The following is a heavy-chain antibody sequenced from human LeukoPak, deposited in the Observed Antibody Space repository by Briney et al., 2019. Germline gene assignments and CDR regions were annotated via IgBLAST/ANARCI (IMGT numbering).Heavy chain of an antibody. CDR1: GGTFSSYA. J-gene: IGHJ4*02. Sequence: GASVKVSCEASGGTFSSYAISWVRQAPGQGLEWMGGIIPIFGTANYAQKFQGRVTITADESTSTAYMELSSLRSEDTAVYYCAREFRCSSTSCYDPSFDYWGQGTLVTVSS. V-gene: IGHV1-69*13. D-gene: IGHD2-2*01. CDR2: IIPIFGTA. CDR3: AREFRCSSTSCYDPSFDY.